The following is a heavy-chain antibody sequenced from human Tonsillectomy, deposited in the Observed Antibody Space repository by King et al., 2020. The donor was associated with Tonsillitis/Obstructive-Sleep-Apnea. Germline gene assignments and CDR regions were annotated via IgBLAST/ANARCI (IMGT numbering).Heavy chain of an antibody. V-gene: IGHV3-43*01. J-gene: IGHJ4*02. CDR1: GFTFDDYT. CDR3: AKGEVVPAAKTFDY. D-gene: IGHD2-2*01. Sequence: VQLVESGGVVVQPGGSLRLSCAASGFTFDDYTMHWVRQAPGKGLEWVSLLSWVGGSTYYADSVKGRFTISRDNSKNSLYLQMNSLRTEDTALYYCAKGEVVPAAKTFDYWGQGTLVTVSS. CDR2: LSWVGGST.